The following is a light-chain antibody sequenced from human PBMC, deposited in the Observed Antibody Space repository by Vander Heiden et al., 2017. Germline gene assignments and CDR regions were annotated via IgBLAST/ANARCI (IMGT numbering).Light chain of an antibody. CDR1: KLGNKY. CDR3: KAWDSSTGV. J-gene: IGLJ2*01. V-gene: IGLV3-1*01. CDR2: QDT. Sequence: SYELTQPPSVSVSPGQTASIPCSGDKLGNKYACWYQQKPGQSPVLVIYQDTKRPSGIPERFYGSNSGNTANLTISGTQAMDEADYYCKAWDSSTGVFGGGTKLTVL.